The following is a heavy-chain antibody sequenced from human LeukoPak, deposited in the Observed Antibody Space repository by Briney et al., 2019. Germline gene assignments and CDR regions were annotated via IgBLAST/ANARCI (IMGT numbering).Heavy chain of an antibody. CDR3: ATNYDFWSGYFYYYYYMDV. J-gene: IGHJ6*03. Sequence: PGGSLRLSCAASGFTFSSYSMNWVRQAPGKGLEWVSSISSSSSYIYYADSVKGRFTISRDNAKNSLYLQMNSLRAEDTAVYYCATNYDFWSGYFYYYYYMDVWGKGTTVTVSS. CDR2: ISSSSSYI. D-gene: IGHD3-3*01. CDR1: GFTFSSYS. V-gene: IGHV3-21*01.